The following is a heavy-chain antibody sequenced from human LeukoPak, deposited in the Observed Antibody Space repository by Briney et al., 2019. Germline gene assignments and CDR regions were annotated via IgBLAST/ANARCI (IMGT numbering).Heavy chain of an antibody. CDR3: ARASSYYGSGSYYNSNPYDF. D-gene: IGHD3-10*01. V-gene: IGHV3-48*04. Sequence: PGGSLRLSCAASGFTFSSYSMNWVRQAPGKGLEWVSYISSSSTTIYYADSVKGRFTISRDNAENSLYLQMNSLRAEDTAVYYCARASSYYGSGSYYNSNPYDFWGQGTLVTVSS. CDR1: GFTFSSYS. J-gene: IGHJ4*02. CDR2: ISSSSTTI.